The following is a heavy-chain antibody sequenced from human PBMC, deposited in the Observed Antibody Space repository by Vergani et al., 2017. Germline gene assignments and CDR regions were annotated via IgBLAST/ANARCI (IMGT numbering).Heavy chain of an antibody. CDR3: ARDXAVAGIGDGNWFDP. CDR2: INPNSGGT. D-gene: IGHD6-19*01. CDR1: GYTFTGYY. J-gene: IGHJ5*02. V-gene: IGHV1-2*02. Sequence: QAQLVQSGAEVKKPGASVKVSCKASGYTFTGYYMHWVRQAPGQGLEWMGWINPNSGGTNYAQKFQGRVTMTRDTSISTAYMELSRLRSDDTAVYYCARDXAVAGIGDGNWFDPWGQGTLVTVSS.